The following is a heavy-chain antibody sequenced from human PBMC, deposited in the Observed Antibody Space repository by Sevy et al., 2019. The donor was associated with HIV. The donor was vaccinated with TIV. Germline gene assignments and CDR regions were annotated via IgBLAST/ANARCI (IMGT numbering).Heavy chain of an antibody. J-gene: IGHJ3*02. Sequence: ASVKVSCKASGYTFTSYGISWVRQAPGQGLEWMGWISAYNGNTNYAQKLQGRVTMTTDTSTSTAYMELRSLGSDDTAVYYCARDPRGGNAFDIWGQGTMVTVSS. CDR1: GYTFTSYG. CDR3: ARDPRGGNAFDI. V-gene: IGHV1-18*01. D-gene: IGHD3-16*01. CDR2: ISAYNGNT.